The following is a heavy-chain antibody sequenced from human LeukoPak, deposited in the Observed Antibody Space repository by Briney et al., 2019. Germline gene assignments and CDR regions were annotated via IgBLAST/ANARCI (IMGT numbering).Heavy chain of an antibody. J-gene: IGHJ6*03. CDR3: ARGPNYQSLYNSYYFMNV. CDR2: VNHIGSA. CDR1: GVSLSGYY. V-gene: IGHV4-34*01. D-gene: IGHD4/OR15-4a*01. Sequence: SETLSLTCAVYGVSLSGYYWTWIRQLPGKGLEWIGEVNHIGSANYNPSLKSRVTISIDTSKNQFSLRLSSVTAADTGVYFCARGPNYQSLYNSYYFMNVWGTGTSVIVSS.